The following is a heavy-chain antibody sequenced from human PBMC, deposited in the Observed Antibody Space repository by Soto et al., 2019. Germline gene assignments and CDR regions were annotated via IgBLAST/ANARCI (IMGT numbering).Heavy chain of an antibody. CDR1: GFTFSNAW. Sequence: NPGGSLRLSCAASGFTFSNAWMSWVRQAPGKGLEWVGRIKGKTDGGTTDYAAPVKGRFTISRDDSKNTLYLQMNSLKTEDTAVYYCTTDRGYCSSTSCPGVWGQGTTVTVSS. V-gene: IGHV3-15*01. CDR3: TTDRGYCSSTSCPGV. CDR2: IKGKTDGGTT. J-gene: IGHJ6*02. D-gene: IGHD2-2*01.